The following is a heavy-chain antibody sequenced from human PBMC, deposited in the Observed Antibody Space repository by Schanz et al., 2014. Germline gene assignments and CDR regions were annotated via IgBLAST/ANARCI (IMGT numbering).Heavy chain of an antibody. D-gene: IGHD2-21*01. V-gene: IGHV3-30*03. CDR2: ISFDGRNT. CDR3: ARDRLECGAECYSVEVFEI. J-gene: IGHJ4*02. Sequence: VQLLESGGGLVQPGGSLRLSCAASGFTFSIYGMSWVRQAPGKGLEWVGFISFDGRNTGYAHSVKGRFTISRDNSKNTLYLQMKSLRVEDTAVYYCARDRLECGAECYSVEVFEIWGQGTLVIVSS. CDR1: GFTFSIYG.